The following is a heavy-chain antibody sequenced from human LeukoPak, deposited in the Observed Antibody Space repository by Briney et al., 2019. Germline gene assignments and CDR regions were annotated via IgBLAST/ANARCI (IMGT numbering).Heavy chain of an antibody. CDR3: AAAPRGDSYGNDY. V-gene: IGHV6-1*01. CDR2: TYYRSRWYN. J-gene: IGHJ4*02. Sequence: SQTLSLTCAISGDSVSSNTAAWNWVRQSPSRGLEWLGRTYYRSRWYNDYAVSVKSRISINPDTSKNQFSLQLNSVTPEDTAVYYCAAAPRGDSYGNDYWGQGTLVTVSS. CDR1: GDSVSSNTAA. D-gene: IGHD5-18*01.